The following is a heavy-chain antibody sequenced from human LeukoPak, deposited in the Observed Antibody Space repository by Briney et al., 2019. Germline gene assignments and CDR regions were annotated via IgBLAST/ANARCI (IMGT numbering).Heavy chain of an antibody. D-gene: IGHD3-10*01. Sequence: SETLSLTCAVSGGSITSANWWGWVRQSPGKGLEWIGEIYHTGNTNYNPSLNSRVSISLDTSKNQFSLRLTSVTAADMAVYYCARDWELRAVAFDIWGQGTMVTVSS. CDR3: ARDWELRAVAFDI. CDR2: IYHTGNT. V-gene: IGHV4-4*02. J-gene: IGHJ3*02. CDR1: GGSITSANW.